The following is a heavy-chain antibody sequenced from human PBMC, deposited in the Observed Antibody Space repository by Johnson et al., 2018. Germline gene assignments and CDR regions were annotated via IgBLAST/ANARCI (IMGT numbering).Heavy chain of an antibody. J-gene: IGHJ6*03. CDR3: AKTSYYMDV. CDR2: ISQSGATT. Sequence: VQLVQSGGGLVQPGGSLRLPCAASGFSFSHYDMSWVRQAPGKGLEWVSSISQSGATTYYADSVKGRFTISRDNSKNTLFLQMNSRGAEATAVYYCAKTSYYMDVWGKGTTVTVSS. CDR1: GFSFSHYD. V-gene: IGHV3-23*04.